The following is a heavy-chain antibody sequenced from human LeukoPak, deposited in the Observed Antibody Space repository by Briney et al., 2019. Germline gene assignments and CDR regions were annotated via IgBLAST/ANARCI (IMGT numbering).Heavy chain of an antibody. D-gene: IGHD2-21*01. J-gene: IGHJ3*02. CDR1: GFTFSSYS. CDR3: ARDGLFAFDI. V-gene: IGHV3-48*04. CDR2: ISSSGSTI. Sequence: GGSLRLSCAASGFTFSSYSLNWVRQAPGKGLEWVSYISSSGSTIYYADSVKGRFTISRDNAKNSLYLQMNSLRAEDTAVYYCARDGLFAFDIWGQGTMVTASS.